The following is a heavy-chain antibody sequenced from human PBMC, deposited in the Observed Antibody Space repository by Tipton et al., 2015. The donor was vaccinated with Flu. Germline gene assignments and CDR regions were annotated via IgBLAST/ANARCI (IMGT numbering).Heavy chain of an antibody. CDR1: GGFITSGSYY. V-gene: IGHV4-61*02. J-gene: IGHJ1*01. D-gene: IGHD6-13*01. CDR2: IYTSGGT. CDR3: ARYTSSWDPPRD. Sequence: TLSLTCTVSGGFITSGSYYWSWIQQPAGKGLEWIGRIYTSGGTNYNPSLKSRVTISLDTSKNQFSLKLSSVTAADTAVYYCARYTSSWDPPRDWGQGTLVTVSS.